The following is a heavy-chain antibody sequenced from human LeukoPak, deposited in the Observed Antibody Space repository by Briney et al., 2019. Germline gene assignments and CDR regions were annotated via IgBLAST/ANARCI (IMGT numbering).Heavy chain of an antibody. CDR2: ISSSSTYI. D-gene: IGHD1-26*01. J-gene: IGHJ4*02. Sequence: GGSLRLSCAASEFKFSDYYMSWIRQAPGKGLEWVSYISSSSTYISYADSVKGRFTISRDNAKNSVYLQMNSLRAEDTAVYYCTRDARYLYSYSEVYYFDYWGQGTLVTVSS. V-gene: IGHV3-11*05. CDR3: TRDARYLYSYSEVYYFDY. CDR1: EFKFSDYY.